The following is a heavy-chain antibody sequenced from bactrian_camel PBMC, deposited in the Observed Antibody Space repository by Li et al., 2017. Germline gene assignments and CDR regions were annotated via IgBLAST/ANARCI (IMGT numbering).Heavy chain of an antibody. Sequence: VQLVESGGGLVQPGGSLRLSCLVSGFTFSSYSMTWVRQAPGKGLEWVSAISSGGGTTYYSDSVKGRFTISRDNAKSMLYLQMNSLRPEDMAVYYCAAAGSSLLYFAYWGQGTQVTVS. CDR3: AAAGSSLLYFAY. V-gene: IGHV3S31*01. J-gene: IGHJ6*01. CDR1: GFTFSSYS. CDR2: ISSGGGTT. D-gene: IGHD2*01.